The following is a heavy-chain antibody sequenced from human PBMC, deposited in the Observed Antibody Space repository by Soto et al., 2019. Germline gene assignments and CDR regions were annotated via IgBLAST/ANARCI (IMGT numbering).Heavy chain of an antibody. J-gene: IGHJ4*02. CDR1: GSTFSRSA. CDR3: AEDDVGSGYYPLFWY. D-gene: IGHD3-22*01. V-gene: IGHV3-23*01. Sequence: GGSLRLSCAASGSTFSRSAMSWVRQAPGKGLEWVSVISGSGGSTYHADSVKGRFTISRDNSKNTLYLQMDSLRPEDTAVYYFAEDDVGSGYYPLFWYWGEGTMVTV. CDR2: ISGSGGST.